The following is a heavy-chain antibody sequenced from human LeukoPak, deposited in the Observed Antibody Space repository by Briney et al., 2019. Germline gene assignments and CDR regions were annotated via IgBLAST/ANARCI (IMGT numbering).Heavy chain of an antibody. CDR3: ARSLRVRGVPDYMDV. V-gene: IGHV3-53*01. D-gene: IGHD3-10*02. CDR1: GFTVSSNY. J-gene: IGHJ6*03. Sequence: GGSLRLSCAASGFTVSSNYMTWVRQAPGKGLEWVSVIHKNAITYYADTVKGRFTISRDNPKNMLYLQMNSLRAEDTAVYYCARSLRVRGVPDYMDVWGKGTTVIISS. CDR2: IHKNAIT.